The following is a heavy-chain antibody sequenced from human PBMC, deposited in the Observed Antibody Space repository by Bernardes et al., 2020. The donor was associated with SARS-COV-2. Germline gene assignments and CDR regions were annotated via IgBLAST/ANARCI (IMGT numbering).Heavy chain of an antibody. V-gene: IGHV3-23*01. Sequence: GGSLRLSCAASGFTFSSYAMSWVRQAPGKGLEWVSAISGSGGSTYYADSVKGRFTISRDNSKNTLYLQMNSLRAEDTAVYYCARYCSGGSCRYWGQGTLVTVSS. CDR2: ISGSGGST. CDR3: ARYCSGGSCRY. D-gene: IGHD2-15*01. J-gene: IGHJ4*02. CDR1: GFTFSSYA.